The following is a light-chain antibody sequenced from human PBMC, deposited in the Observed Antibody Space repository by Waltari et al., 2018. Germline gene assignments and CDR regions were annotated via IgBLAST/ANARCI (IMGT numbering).Light chain of an antibody. CDR3: QQYYSRRT. CDR1: QSILYNSNDKNN. CDR2: WAS. J-gene: IGKJ1*01. V-gene: IGKV4-1*01. Sequence: DIVMTQSPEFLSVSLGERATINCKSSQSILYNSNDKNNLAWYQQKPGQPPKLLIYWASTRQSGVPDRFSGSGSGTDFTLTSNSLQAEDVAVYYCQQYYSRRTFGRGTRVEIK.